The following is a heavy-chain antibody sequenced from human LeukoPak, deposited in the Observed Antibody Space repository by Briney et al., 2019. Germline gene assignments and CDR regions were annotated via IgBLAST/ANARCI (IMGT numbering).Heavy chain of an antibody. V-gene: IGHV1-69*13. CDR2: IIPIFGTA. CDR1: GGTFSSYA. D-gene: IGHD2-15*01. Sequence: GASVKVSCKASGGTFSSYAISWVRQAPGQGLEWMGGIIPIFGTANYAQKFQGRVTITAAESTSTAYMELSSLSSDDTALYSCVQGGAIGYCSGGSCYGSSNWFDPWGQGTLVTVSS. J-gene: IGHJ5*02. CDR3: VQGGAIGYCSGGSCYGSSNWFDP.